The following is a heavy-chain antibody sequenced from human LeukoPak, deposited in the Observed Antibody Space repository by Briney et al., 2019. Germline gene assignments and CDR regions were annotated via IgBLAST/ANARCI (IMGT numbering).Heavy chain of an antibody. CDR1: GGSFSGYY. CDR3: ARGLRYSSGWYNY. D-gene: IGHD6-19*01. V-gene: IGHV4-34*01. Sequence: PSETLSLTCAVYGGSFSGYYWSWIRQPPGKGLEWIGVINHSGSTNYNPSLKSRVTISVDTSKNQFSLKLSSVTAADTAVYYCARGLRYSSGWYNYWGQGTLVTVSS. J-gene: IGHJ4*02. CDR2: INHSGST.